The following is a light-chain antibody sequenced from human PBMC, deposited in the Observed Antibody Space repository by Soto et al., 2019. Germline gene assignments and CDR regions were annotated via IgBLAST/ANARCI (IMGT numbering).Light chain of an antibody. Sequence: QSALTQPPSASGSPGQSVTVSCTGTSSDVGGYNSVSWYQQHPDKAPKLMIYDVSQGPSGVPDRFSGSKSGNTASLTVSGLQAEDEADYYCSSYAGTHIVFGTGTKLTVL. CDR1: SSDVGGYNS. CDR2: DVS. J-gene: IGLJ1*01. V-gene: IGLV2-8*01. CDR3: SSYAGTHIV.